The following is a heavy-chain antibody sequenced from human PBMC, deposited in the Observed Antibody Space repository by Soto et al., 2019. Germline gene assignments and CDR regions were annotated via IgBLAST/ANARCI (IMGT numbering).Heavy chain of an antibody. CDR3: GRGKKTYYDFWSGYPNYSYGMDV. J-gene: IGHJ6*02. Sequence: SVKVSCKASGGTFSSYAISWVRQAPGQGLEWMGGIIPIFGTANYAKKIQGRVTITADESTSTAYMELSGLSSEDTPVFYCGRGKKTYYDFWSGYPNYSYGMDVWGQGTTVTVSS. V-gene: IGHV1-69*13. D-gene: IGHD3-3*01. CDR1: GGTFSSYA. CDR2: IIPIFGTA.